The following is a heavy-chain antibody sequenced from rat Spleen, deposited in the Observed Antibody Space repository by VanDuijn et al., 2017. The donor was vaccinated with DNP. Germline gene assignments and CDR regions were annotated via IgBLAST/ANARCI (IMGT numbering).Heavy chain of an antibody. Sequence: EVPLQESGSGLVKPSQSLSLTCSVTGYSITSNFWGWIRQFPGNKVEYIGHIIYSGRTNYNPSLKSRISITRDTSKNHFFLPLHSVTIEDTATYYCARWTRYFDYWGQGVMVTVSS. CDR2: IIYSGRT. CDR3: ARWTRYFDY. J-gene: IGHJ2*01. CDR1: GYSITSNF. D-gene: IGHD1-7*01. V-gene: IGHV3-1*01.